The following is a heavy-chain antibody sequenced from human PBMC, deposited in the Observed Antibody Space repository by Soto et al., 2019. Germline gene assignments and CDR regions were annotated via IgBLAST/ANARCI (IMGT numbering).Heavy chain of an antibody. CDR1: GGTFSSYT. V-gene: IGHV1-69*08. Sequence: QVQLVQSGAEVKKPGSSVKVSCKASGGTFSSYTISWVRQAPGQGLEWMGRIIPILGIANYAQKFQGRVTXTXDXXTSTAYMELSSLRSEDTAVYYCARDLMGVGTNFQHWGQGTLVTVSS. CDR2: IIPILGIA. D-gene: IGHD2-8*01. J-gene: IGHJ1*01. CDR3: ARDLMGVGTNFQH.